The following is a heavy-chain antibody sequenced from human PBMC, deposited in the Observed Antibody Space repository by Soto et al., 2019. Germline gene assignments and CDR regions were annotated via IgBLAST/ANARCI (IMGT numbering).Heavy chain of an antibody. CDR1: GGSFSGYY. V-gene: IGHV4-34*01. D-gene: IGHD3-10*01. J-gene: IGHJ4*02. CDR2: INHSGST. Sequence: QVQLQQWGAGLLKPSETLSLTCAVYGGSFSGYYWSWIRQPRGKGLEWIGEINHSGSTNYNPSLKSRVTISVDTSKNQFSLKLSSVTAADTAVYYCASWAPGGSGDFDYWGQGTLVTVSS. CDR3: ASWAPGGSGDFDY.